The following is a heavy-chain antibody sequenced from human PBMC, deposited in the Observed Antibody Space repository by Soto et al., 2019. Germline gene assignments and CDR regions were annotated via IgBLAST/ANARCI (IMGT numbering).Heavy chain of an antibody. D-gene: IGHD6-19*01. CDR1: GFTFSSYG. Sequence: PGGSLRLSCAASGFTFSSYGMHWVRQAPGKGLEWVAVISYDGSNKYYADSVKGRFTISRDNSKNTLYLQMNSLRAEDTAVYYCAKIRLSSGWTDYYYYGMDVWGQGTTVTVSS. V-gene: IGHV3-30*18. CDR2: ISYDGSNK. J-gene: IGHJ6*02. CDR3: AKIRLSSGWTDYYYYGMDV.